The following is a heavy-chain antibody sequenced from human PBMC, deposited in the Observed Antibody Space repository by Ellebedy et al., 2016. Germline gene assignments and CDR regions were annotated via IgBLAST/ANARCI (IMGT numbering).Heavy chain of an antibody. CDR3: ANSGYSYAWGH. J-gene: IGHJ4*02. CDR1: GFSFSSYA. Sequence: GGSLRLSCAASGFSFSSYAMSWVRQAPGKGPEWVSTITGSGDRTNYADSVKGRFTISRDSSKNTLYLQMNSLTAEDTAVYFCANSGYSYAWGHWGQGTLVTVSS. D-gene: IGHD5-18*01. V-gene: IGHV3-23*01. CDR2: ITGSGDRT.